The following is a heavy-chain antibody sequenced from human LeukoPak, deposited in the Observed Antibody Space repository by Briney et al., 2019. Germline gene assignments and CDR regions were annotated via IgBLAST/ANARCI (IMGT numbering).Heavy chain of an antibody. CDR2: ISPNSGGT. CDR3: ARDRYHDSSGHYDT. Sequence: GASVKVSCKASGYTFTGYYMHWVRQAPGQGLEWMGWISPNSGGTNYAQKFQGRVTMTRDMSISTAYMELSRLRSDDTAVYYCARDRYHDSSGHYDTWGQGTLVTVSS. CDR1: GYTFTGYY. D-gene: IGHD3-22*01. V-gene: IGHV1-2*02. J-gene: IGHJ4*02.